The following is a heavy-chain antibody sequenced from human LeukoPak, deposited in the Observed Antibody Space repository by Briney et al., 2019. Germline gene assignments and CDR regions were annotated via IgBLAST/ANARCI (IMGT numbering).Heavy chain of an antibody. J-gene: IGHJ4*02. CDR1: GGSFSGYY. V-gene: IGHV4-34*01. D-gene: IGHD2-2*01. CDR2: INHSGST. CDR3: ARVEISSTSSDYFDY. Sequence: SETLSLTCAVYGGSFSGYYWSWIRQPPGKGLGWIGEINHSGSTNYNPSLKSRVTISVDTSKNQFSLKLSSVTAADTAVYYCARVEISSTSSDYFDYWGQGTLVTVSS.